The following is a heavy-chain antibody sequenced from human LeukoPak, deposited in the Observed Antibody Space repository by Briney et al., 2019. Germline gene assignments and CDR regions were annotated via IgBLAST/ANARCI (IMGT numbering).Heavy chain of an antibody. CDR2: TVGGRPDT. J-gene: IGHJ4*02. Sequence: GGSLRLSCAASGFTFINYAMSWVRQTPGKGLEWVSATVGGRPDTYHADSVRGRFTVSRDNSMNTLYLQMNSLRAEDTAVYYCVRNLDFWGDSEDYWGQGTLVTVSS. V-gene: IGHV3-23*01. CDR3: VRNLDFWGDSEDY. CDR1: GFTFINYA. D-gene: IGHD3-3*01.